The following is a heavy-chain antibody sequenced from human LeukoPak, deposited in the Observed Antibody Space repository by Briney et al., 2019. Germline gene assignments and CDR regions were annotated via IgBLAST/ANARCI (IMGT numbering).Heavy chain of an antibody. D-gene: IGHD2-21*02. CDR2: ISSSGSYI. J-gene: IGHJ4*02. Sequence: GGSLRLSCAASGFTFSSYSMNWVRQAPGKGLEWVSSISSSGSYIYYADSVKGRFTISRDNAKNSLYLQMNSLRAEDTAVYYCARDPHESSYCGGDCYSSYWGQGTLVTVSS. CDR3: ARDPHESSYCGGDCYSSY. V-gene: IGHV3-21*01. CDR1: GFTFSSYS.